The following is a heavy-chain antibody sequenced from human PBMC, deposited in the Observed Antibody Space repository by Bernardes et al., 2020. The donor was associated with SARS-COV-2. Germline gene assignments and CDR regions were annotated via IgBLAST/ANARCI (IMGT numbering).Heavy chain of an antibody. D-gene: IGHD3-3*01. CDR3: AGRDYYYFNQ. Sequence: SETLSLTCTVSGGSISSSCYYWGWLPQPQGKGLEWIGSNNYSGSNYYNPSLKSRVTISGDTSKNQMSLRLYSVTAADTAIYYCAGRDYYYFNQCGHGALVAVFS. CDR1: GGSISSSCYY. J-gene: IGHJ4*01. V-gene: IGHV4-39*07. CDR2: NNYSGSN.